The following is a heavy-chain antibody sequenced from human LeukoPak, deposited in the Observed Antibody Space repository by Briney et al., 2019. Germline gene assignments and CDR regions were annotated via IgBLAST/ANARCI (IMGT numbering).Heavy chain of an antibody. Sequence: SETLSLTCAVYGGSFSGYYWSWIRQPPGKGLEWIGEINHSGSTNYNPSLKSRVTTSVDTSKNQFSLKLSSVTAADTAVYYCAQLATDYYYYGMDVWGQGITVTVSS. V-gene: IGHV4-34*01. D-gene: IGHD6-13*01. CDR1: GGSFSGYY. CDR2: INHSGST. J-gene: IGHJ6*02. CDR3: AQLATDYYYYGMDV.